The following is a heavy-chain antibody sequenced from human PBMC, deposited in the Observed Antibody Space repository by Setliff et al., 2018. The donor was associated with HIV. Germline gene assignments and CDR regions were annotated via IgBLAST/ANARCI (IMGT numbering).Heavy chain of an antibody. D-gene: IGHD1-26*01. V-gene: IGHV3-48*03. CDR1: GFTFSSYE. J-gene: IGHJ4*02. CDR3: ARIEGGTYFGWFDY. Sequence: LRLSCAASGFTFSSYEMIWVRQAPGKGLEWVSYISSSGSTIYYAESVKGRFTISRDNAKNSLFLQMNSLRAEDTAVYYCARIEGGTYFGWFDYWGQGTLVTVSS. CDR2: ISSSGSTI.